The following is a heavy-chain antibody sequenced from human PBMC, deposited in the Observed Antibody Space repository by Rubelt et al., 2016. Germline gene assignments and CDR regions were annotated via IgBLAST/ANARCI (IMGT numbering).Heavy chain of an antibody. J-gene: IGHJ4*02. V-gene: IGHV4-39*07. CDR3: ARDPCYHGSGSPLDD. CDR2: INYSGST. CDR1: GGSIRSSFYY. D-gene: IGHD3-10*01. Sequence: QLQLQESGPGLVKPSETLSLTCSVSGGSIRSSFYYWGWVRQPPGKGLEWIGSINYSGSTYYNPSLKNRVTISVATSKNQFSLRLTSVTAADAAVYYCARDPCYHGSGSPLDDWGQGTRVTVSS.